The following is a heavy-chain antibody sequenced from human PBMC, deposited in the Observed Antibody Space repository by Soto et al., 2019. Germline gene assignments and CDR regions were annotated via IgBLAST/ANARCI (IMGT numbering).Heavy chain of an antibody. Sequence: QVQLQESGPGLVKPSQTLSLTCTVSGGSISSGDYYWSWIRQPPRTGLEWIGYLYYGGSTYYNPSLKSRVTISVETSKTQFSLKLSSVTAADTAVYYCAGTNCGGDCYYPHLYFDYWGQGTLVTVSS. CDR1: GGSISSGDYY. D-gene: IGHD2-21*02. CDR3: AGTNCGGDCYYPHLYFDY. J-gene: IGHJ4*02. CDR2: LYYGGST. V-gene: IGHV4-30-4*01.